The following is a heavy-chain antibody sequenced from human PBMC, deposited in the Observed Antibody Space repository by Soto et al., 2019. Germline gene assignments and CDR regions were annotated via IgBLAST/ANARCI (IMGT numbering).Heavy chain of an antibody. CDR1: GGSISSGGYS. Sequence: SETLSLTCAVSGGSISSGGYSWSWIRQPPGKGLEWIGYIYHSGSTYYNPSLKSRVTISVDRSKNQFSLKLSSVTAADTAVYYCARDVVSYDFWSWWFDPWGQGTLVTVSS. V-gene: IGHV4-30-2*01. CDR3: ARDVVSYDFWSWWFDP. J-gene: IGHJ5*02. CDR2: IYHSGST. D-gene: IGHD3-3*01.